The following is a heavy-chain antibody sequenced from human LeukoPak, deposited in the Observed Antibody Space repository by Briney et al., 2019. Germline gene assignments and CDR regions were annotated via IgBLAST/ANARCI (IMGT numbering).Heavy chain of an antibody. V-gene: IGHV6-1*01. CDR1: GDSVSSNSAA. D-gene: IGHD3-10*01. J-gene: IGHJ6*03. Sequence: SQTLSLTCAISGDSVSSNSAAWNWIRQSPSRGLEWLGRTYHRSKWYNDYAISVKSRITINPDTSKNQFSLQLNSVTPEDTAVYYCARCGSGSYYYYYYMDVWGKGTTVTISS. CDR2: TYHRSKWYN. CDR3: ARCGSGSYYYYYYMDV.